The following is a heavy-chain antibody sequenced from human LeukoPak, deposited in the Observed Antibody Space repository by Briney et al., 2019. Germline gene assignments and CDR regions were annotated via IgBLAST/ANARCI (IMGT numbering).Heavy chain of an antibody. V-gene: IGHV3-23*01. Sequence: GGSLRLSCVASGLTFSRHAMTWVRQTPGKGLEWVSGIAASGGSTYYTDSVKGRFTISRDNAKNTLYLQMNSLRAEDTAVYYCATEGGDIVVVPAASIDYWGQGTLVTVSS. CDR3: ATEGGDIVVVPAASIDY. J-gene: IGHJ4*02. CDR1: GLTFSRHA. D-gene: IGHD2-2*01. CDR2: IAASGGST.